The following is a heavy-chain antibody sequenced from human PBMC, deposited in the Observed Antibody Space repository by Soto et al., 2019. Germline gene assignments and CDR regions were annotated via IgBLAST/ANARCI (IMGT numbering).Heavy chain of an antibody. CDR2: FYYSGST. D-gene: IGHD3-10*01. V-gene: IGHV4-31*03. J-gene: IGHJ4*02. Sequence: PSETLSLTCTVSGGSISSGGYYWSWIRQHPGKGLEWIGYFYYSGSTYYNPSLKSRVTISVDTSKNQFSLKLSSVTAADTALFFCARGPYYYDSGSYFELFDHWGQGTLVTVSS. CDR3: ARGPYYYDSGSYFELFDH. CDR1: GGSISSGGYY.